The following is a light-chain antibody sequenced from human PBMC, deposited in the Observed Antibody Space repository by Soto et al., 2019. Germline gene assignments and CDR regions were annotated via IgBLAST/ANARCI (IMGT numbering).Light chain of an antibody. V-gene: IGKV3-15*01. CDR3: QQYNNWPPYT. CDR2: GAS. CDR1: QSVSSN. J-gene: IGKJ2*01. Sequence: IVMTQSQTTLSVSPGERATLSCRASQSVSSNLAWYQQKPGQAPRLLIYGASTRATGIPARFSGSGSGTEFTLTISSLQSEDYAVYYCQQYNNWPPYTFGQGTK.